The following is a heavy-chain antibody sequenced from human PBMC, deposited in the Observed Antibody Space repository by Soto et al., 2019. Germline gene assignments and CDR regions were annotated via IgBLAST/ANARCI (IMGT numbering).Heavy chain of an antibody. CDR3: FFFYVDQGRGWVDS. V-gene: IGHV3-21*01. D-gene: IGHD3-9*01. CDR2: ISSSSHYI. J-gene: IGHJ5*01. Sequence: RKGLEWVSSISSSSHYIYYAASVKGRFTMSRDNAKNSLYLQMNSLRADDTAVYYCFFFYVDQGRGWVDS.